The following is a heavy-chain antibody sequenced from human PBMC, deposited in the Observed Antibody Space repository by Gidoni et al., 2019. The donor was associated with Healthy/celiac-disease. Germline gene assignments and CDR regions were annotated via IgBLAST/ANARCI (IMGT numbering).Heavy chain of an antibody. J-gene: IGHJ4*02. Sequence: QVQLVESGGGVVQPGRSLRLYCAASGFTFSSYGMHWVRQAPGKGLEWVAVISYDGSNQYYADSVKGRFTISRDNSKNTLYLQMNSLRAEDTAVYYCAKDFSYYDSSGYSYFDYWGQGTLVTVSS. D-gene: IGHD3-22*01. CDR3: AKDFSYYDSSGYSYFDY. CDR1: GFTFSSYG. CDR2: ISYDGSNQ. V-gene: IGHV3-30*18.